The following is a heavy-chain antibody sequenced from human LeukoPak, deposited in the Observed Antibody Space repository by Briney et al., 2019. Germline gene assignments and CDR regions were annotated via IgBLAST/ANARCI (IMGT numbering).Heavy chain of an antibody. D-gene: IGHD4-17*01. CDR1: GYTFSSYG. Sequence: GASVKVSCKASGYTFSSYGITWVRQAPGQGLEWMGWIIVYKGNTNYAQNLQGRVTMTTDTSTSTAYMELRSLRSDDTAVYYCARAIGWSTVPPYDAFDIWGQGTMVTVSS. CDR3: ARAIGWSTVPPYDAFDI. J-gene: IGHJ3*02. V-gene: IGHV1-18*01. CDR2: IIVYKGNT.